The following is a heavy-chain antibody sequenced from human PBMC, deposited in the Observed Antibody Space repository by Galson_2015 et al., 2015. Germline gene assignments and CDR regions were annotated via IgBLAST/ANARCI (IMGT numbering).Heavy chain of an antibody. CDR1: GGTLSSYA. CDR3: ARDGYYDFWSGPTRNWFDP. D-gene: IGHD3-3*01. J-gene: IGHJ5*02. V-gene: IGHV1-69*13. CDR2: IIPIFGTA. Sequence: SVKVSCKASGGTLSSYATSWVRQAPGQGLEWMGGIIPIFGTANYAQKFQGRVTITADESTSTAYMELSSLRSEDTAVYYCARDGYYDFWSGPTRNWFDPWGQGTLVTVSS.